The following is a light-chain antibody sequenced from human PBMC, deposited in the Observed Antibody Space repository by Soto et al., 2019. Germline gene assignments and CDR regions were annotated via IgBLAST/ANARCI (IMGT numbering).Light chain of an antibody. CDR2: DAS. V-gene: IGKV3-11*01. CDR1: QSVSNY. J-gene: IGKJ4*01. CDR3: QQRSNWPST. Sequence: EIVLTQSPATLSLSPGERATLSCRASQSVSNYLAWYQQKPGQAPRLLMYDASNRAAGIPARFSGSGSGTDFTLTSSSLEPEDFAVYYCQQRSNWPSTFGGGTKVEIK.